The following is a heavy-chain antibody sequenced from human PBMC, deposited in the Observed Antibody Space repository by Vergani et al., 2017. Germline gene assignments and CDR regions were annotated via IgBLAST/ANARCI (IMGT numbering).Heavy chain of an antibody. D-gene: IGHD1-26*01. CDR3: TRHDSYYGYAWFDP. V-gene: IGHV3-73*01. Sequence: EVQLVESGGGLVQPGGSLKLSCAASGFTFSGSAMHWVRQASGKGLEWVGRIRSKANSYATAYAASVKGRSTISRDDSKNTAYLQMNSLKTEDTAVYYCTRHDSYYGYAWFDPWGQGTLVTVSS. CDR1: GFTFSGSA. CDR2: IRSKANSYAT. J-gene: IGHJ5*02.